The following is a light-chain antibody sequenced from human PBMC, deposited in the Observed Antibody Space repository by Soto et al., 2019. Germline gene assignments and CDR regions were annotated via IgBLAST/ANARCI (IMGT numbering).Light chain of an antibody. CDR3: QQYENYWT. Sequence: IHMSHSPSTLSATAVDRVTITFRASQSISSWLAWYQQKPGKAPKLLIYDASNLESGVPSRFSGSGSVTEFTLTISNLQPDDIATYYCQQYENYWTFGQGTKVDIK. CDR2: DAS. V-gene: IGKV1-5*01. J-gene: IGKJ1*01. CDR1: QSISSW.